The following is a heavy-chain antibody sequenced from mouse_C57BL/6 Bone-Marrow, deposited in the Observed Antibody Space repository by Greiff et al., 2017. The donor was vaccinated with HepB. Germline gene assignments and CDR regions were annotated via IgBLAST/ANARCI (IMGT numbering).Heavy chain of an antibody. Sequence: DVQLVESGGDLVKPGGSLKLSCAASGFTFSSYGMSWVRQTPDKRLEWVATISSGGSYTYYPDSVKGRFTISRDNAKNTLYLQMSSLKSEDTAMYYCARQGGYEDYYAMDYWGQGTSVTVSS. J-gene: IGHJ4*01. CDR3: ARQGGYEDYYAMDY. V-gene: IGHV5-6*01. D-gene: IGHD2-2*01. CDR2: ISSGGSYT. CDR1: GFTFSSYG.